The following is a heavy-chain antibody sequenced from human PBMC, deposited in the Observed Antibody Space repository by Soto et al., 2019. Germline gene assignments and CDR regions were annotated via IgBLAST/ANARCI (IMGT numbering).Heavy chain of an antibody. CDR2: VLPFLDIT. Sequence: QVQLVQSGSEVKKPGSSVRVSCKTSGDTFSIYTISWVRQAPGQGLEWMGRVLPFLDITSYSQRFQGRVTITADRSTPTAYMELTSLRSEDTAVYYCARDRDNSNWPNFDSWGQGTLVTVSS. CDR1: GDTFSIYT. D-gene: IGHD6-13*01. CDR3: ARDRDNSNWPNFDS. V-gene: IGHV1-69*02. J-gene: IGHJ4*02.